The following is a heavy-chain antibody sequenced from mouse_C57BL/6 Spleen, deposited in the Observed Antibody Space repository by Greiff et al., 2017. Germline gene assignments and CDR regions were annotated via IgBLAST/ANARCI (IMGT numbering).Heavy chain of an antibody. D-gene: IGHD3-1*01. Sequence: QVQLQQSDAELVKPGASVTISCTVSGYTFTDHTIHWMKQRPEQGLEWIGYIYPRDGSTKYNAKFKGKATLTADKSSSTAYMQLNSLTSKDSAVYFCARKGAFSGWYFDVWGTGTTVTVSS. CDR3: ARKGAFSGWYFDV. V-gene: IGHV1-78*01. CDR1: GYTFTDHT. J-gene: IGHJ1*03. CDR2: IYPRDGST.